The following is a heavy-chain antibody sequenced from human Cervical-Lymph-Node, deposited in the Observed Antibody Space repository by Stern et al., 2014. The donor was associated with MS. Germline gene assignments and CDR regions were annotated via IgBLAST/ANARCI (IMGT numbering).Heavy chain of an antibody. J-gene: IGHJ3*02. D-gene: IGHD3-22*01. CDR1: GFTFTSSA. CDR3: AAEPMYYSDSVGAFDI. CDR2: IVGGSGNT. Sequence: QLVESGPEVKKPGTSVKVSCKASGFTFTSSAVQWVRQARGQSLGWIGWIVGGSGNTTYAQKVQDRVTITRDMYTSTAYMELSSLRSEDTAVYYCAAEPMYYSDSVGAFDIWGQGTMVTVSS. V-gene: IGHV1-58*01.